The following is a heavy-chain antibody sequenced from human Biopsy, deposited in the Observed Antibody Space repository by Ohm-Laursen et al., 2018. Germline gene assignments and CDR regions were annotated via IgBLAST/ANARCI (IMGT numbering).Heavy chain of an antibody. J-gene: IGHJ3*02. D-gene: IGHD6-19*01. Sequence: GTLSLTCTVSGGSISGSSWSWIRQAPGKGLVWIGYISYSRDNNYNPSLKSRITISVDTSKNQFSLKLTSVTAADTAVYYCAKHGSGWTGDDAFHIWGQGTMVTVSS. CDR3: AKHGSGWTGDDAFHI. V-gene: IGHV4-59*08. CDR1: GGSISGSS. CDR2: ISYSRDN.